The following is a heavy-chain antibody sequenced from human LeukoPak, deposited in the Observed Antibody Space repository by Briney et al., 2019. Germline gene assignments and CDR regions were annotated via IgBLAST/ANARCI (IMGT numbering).Heavy chain of an antibody. J-gene: IGHJ5*02. Sequence: PSETLSLTCTVSGGSISSSSYYWGWIRQPPGKGLEWIGSIYYSESTYYNPSLKSRVTISVDTSKNQFSLKLSSVTAADTAVYYCASMTGYYYDSSGYYSPPWGQGTLVTVSS. CDR3: ASMTGYYYDSSGYYSPP. V-gene: IGHV4-39*01. CDR2: IYYSEST. D-gene: IGHD3-22*01. CDR1: GGSISSSSYY.